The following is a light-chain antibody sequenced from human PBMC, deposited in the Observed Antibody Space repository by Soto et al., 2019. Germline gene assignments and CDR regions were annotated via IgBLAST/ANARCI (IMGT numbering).Light chain of an antibody. CDR3: QQYNDWPPT. J-gene: IGKJ1*01. Sequence: EIVMTQSPAILSVSPGERATLYCRASQTVSSNLAWYQQKFGQAPRLLIYGASTRATGIPARFSGCGSGTEFTLTISSLQSEDFAVYNCQQYNDWPPTFGLGTKVDIK. V-gene: IGKV3-15*01. CDR1: QTVSSN. CDR2: GAS.